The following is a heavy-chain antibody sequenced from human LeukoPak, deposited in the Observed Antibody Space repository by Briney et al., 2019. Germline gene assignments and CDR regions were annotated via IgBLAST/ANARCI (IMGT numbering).Heavy chain of an antibody. V-gene: IGHV1-2*02. CDR3: ARIERRDVYNWPFDY. CDR2: INPNSGGT. J-gene: IGHJ4*02. Sequence: GSSVKVSCKASGGTFSSYAISWVRQAPGQGLEWMGWINPNSGGTNYARKFQGRVTMTRDTSISTAYMELTRLNSDDTAVYFCARIERRDVYNWPFDYWGQGTLVTVSS. CDR1: GGTFSSYA. D-gene: IGHD5-24*01.